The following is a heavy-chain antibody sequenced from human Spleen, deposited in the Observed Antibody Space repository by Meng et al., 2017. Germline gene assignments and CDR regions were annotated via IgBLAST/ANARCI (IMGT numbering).Heavy chain of an antibody. D-gene: IGHD5-12*01. V-gene: IGHV1-18*01. CDR1: GYTFTSYG. CDR2: ISAYNGNT. J-gene: IGHJ4*02. CDR3: AREPRRGIYSGYEDY. Sequence: ASVKVSCKASGYTFTSYGISWVRQAPGQGLEWMGWISAYNGNTNYAQKLQGRVTMTTDTSTSTAYMELRSLRSDDTAVYYCAREPRRGIYSGYEDYWGQGKLVTVSS.